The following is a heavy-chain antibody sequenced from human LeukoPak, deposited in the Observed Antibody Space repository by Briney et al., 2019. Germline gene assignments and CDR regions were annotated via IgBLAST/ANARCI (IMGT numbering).Heavy chain of an antibody. Sequence: GGSLRLSCAASGFTFSSYAMNWVRQAPGKGLEWVSAISGSSGYTCYADSVKGRFTISRDNSKNTLYLQMNSLRAEDTAVYYCAKRGTIAAAGYYFDYWGQGTLVTVSS. CDR1: GFTFSSYA. D-gene: IGHD6-13*01. J-gene: IGHJ4*02. CDR3: AKRGTIAAAGYYFDY. CDR2: ISGSSGYT. V-gene: IGHV3-23*01.